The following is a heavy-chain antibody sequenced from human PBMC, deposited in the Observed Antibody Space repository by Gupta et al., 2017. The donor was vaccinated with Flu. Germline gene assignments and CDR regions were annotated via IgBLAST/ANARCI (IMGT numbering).Heavy chain of an antibody. CDR2: INGGNGNT. Sequence: YGIQWVRQAPGQRLEWMGWINGGNGNTKYSQNFQGRVTFTRDTSASTAYMELSSLRFEDTAVYYCARDPELQISYFYYYMDVWGKGTTVIVSS. V-gene: IGHV1-3*01. CDR3: ARDPELQISYFYYYMDV. J-gene: IGHJ6*03. CDR1: YG. D-gene: IGHD1-26*01.